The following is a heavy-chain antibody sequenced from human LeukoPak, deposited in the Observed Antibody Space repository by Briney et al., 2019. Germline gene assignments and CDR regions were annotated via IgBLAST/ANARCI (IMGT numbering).Heavy chain of an antibody. J-gene: IGHJ4*02. CDR3: VRDFRSADY. Sequence: GGSLRLSCSASGLTLSGYWMHWVRQAPGKGPMWVSRICPDGTVTNYADSVKARFIISRDNARNTVYLQMNSLRVEDTAVYYCVRDFRSADYWGQRTLVTASS. CDR1: GLTLSGYW. CDR2: ICPDGTVT. V-gene: IGHV3-74*01.